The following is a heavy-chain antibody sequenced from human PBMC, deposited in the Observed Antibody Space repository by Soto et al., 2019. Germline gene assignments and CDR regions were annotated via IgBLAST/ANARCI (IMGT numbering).Heavy chain of an antibody. D-gene: IGHD3-3*01. J-gene: IGHJ5*02. CDR2: IYYSGST. CDR1: GGSVSSGSYY. CDR3: ARETPQYDFWSGSHLRGWFDP. Sequence: SETLSLTCTVSGGSVSSGSYYWSWIRQPPGKGLEWIGYIYYSGSTNYNPSLKSRVTISVDTSKNQFSLKLSSVTAADTAVYYCARETPQYDFWSGSHLRGWFDPWGQGTLVTVSS. V-gene: IGHV4-61*01.